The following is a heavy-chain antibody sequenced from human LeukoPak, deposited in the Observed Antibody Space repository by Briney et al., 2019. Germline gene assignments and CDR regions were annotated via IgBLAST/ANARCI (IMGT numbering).Heavy chain of an antibody. Sequence: SETLSLTCTVCGVSINSFYWSWLRQPPGKGLEGIGDFYNCGSTNYKPSLNSRVTISVDTSKSQLSLKLTSVTAADTAVYYCARTIHYSSGWSPTYYSDYWGQGTLVTVSS. CDR3: ARTIHYSSGWSPTYYSDY. J-gene: IGHJ4*02. D-gene: IGHD6-19*01. CDR2: FYNCGST. CDR1: GVSINSFY. V-gene: IGHV4-59*01.